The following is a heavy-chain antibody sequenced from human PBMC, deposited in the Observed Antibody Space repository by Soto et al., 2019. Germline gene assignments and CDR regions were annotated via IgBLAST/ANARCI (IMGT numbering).Heavy chain of an antibody. D-gene: IGHD3-22*01. V-gene: IGHV3-64*04. CDR1: GLTFSSHA. J-gene: IGHJ4*02. Sequence: GGSLRLSCSASGLTFSSHAMHWVRQAPGKGLEYVSAISTIGGSTSYADSVKGRFTISRDNAKNTLYLQMNSLRAEDTAVYYCARTYDYDSSGYSWYYWGQGTLVTVSS. CDR2: ISTIGGST. CDR3: ARTYDYDSSGYSWYY.